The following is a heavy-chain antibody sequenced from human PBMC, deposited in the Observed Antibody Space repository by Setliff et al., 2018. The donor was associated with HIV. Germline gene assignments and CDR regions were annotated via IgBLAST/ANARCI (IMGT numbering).Heavy chain of an antibody. V-gene: IGHV3-21*01. J-gene: IGHJ3*02. CDR1: GFTFSRYS. CDR3: ARSRSTRDAFDT. Sequence: NPGGSLRLSCTASGFTFSRYSMNWVRQAPGGGLEWVSSISSSGSYIYYAGSLKGRFTISRDNARNSLYLDMNTLRAEDTALYYCARSRSTRDAFDTWGQGTMVTVSS. D-gene: IGHD2-2*01. CDR2: ISSSGSYI.